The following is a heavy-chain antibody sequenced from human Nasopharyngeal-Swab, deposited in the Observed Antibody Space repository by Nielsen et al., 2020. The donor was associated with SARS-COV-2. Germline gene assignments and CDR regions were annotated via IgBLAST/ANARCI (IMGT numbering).Heavy chain of an antibody. D-gene: IGHD5-12*01. V-gene: IGHV3-48*04. CDR2: ITSGNSV. J-gene: IGHJ4*02. Sequence: GGSLRLSCAASGFTFSTSWMDWVRQAPGKGLQWISYITSGNSVQYADSVRGRFTISRDNAKNSLYLQMNSLTAEDTAVYYCARERGGGYGDYWGQGTLVTVSS. CDR1: GFTFSTSW. CDR3: ARERGGGYGDY.